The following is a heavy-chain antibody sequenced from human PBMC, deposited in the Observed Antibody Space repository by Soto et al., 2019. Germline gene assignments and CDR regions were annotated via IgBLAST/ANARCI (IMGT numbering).Heavy chain of an antibody. J-gene: IGHJ4*02. Sequence: QLQLQESGPGLVKPSETLSLTCTVSGGSISSSSYYWGWIRQPPGKGLEWIGSIYYSGSTYYNPSLKSRVTITVDTSKTQFSLKLSSVTAADTAVYYCARGSSSSGPTDYWGQGTLVTVSS. CDR3: ARGSSSSGPTDY. D-gene: IGHD6-6*01. CDR1: GGSISSSSYY. V-gene: IGHV4-39*01. CDR2: IYYSGST.